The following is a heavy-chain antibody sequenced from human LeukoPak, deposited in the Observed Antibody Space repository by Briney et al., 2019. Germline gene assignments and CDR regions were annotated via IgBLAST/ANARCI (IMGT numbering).Heavy chain of an antibody. CDR2: ISSSGGGT. D-gene: IGHD2-2*01. J-gene: IGHJ4*02. V-gene: IGHV3-23*01. Sequence: GGSLRLSCAASGFTFSGYDMSWVRQAPGKGLEWASGISSSGGGTYYADSVKGRFTISRDNSKNTLYLQMNSLRAEDTAVYYCAKEERPIVVIAAAIIDYWGQGTLVTVSS. CDR1: GFTFSGYD. CDR3: AKEERPIVVIAAAIIDY.